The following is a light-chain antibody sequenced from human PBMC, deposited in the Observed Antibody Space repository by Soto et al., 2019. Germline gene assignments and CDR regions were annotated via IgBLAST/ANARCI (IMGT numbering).Light chain of an antibody. CDR2: GAS. Sequence: EVVLTQSPGTPSLSPGERATLSCRASQSVSSSYLAWYQQKPGQAPRLLIYGASSRATGIPDRFSGSGSGTDFTLTISRLEPEDFALYYCQQYGSSPRVFTFAPGTKVDIK. V-gene: IGKV3-20*01. CDR1: QSVSSSY. J-gene: IGKJ3*01. CDR3: QQYGSSPRVFT.